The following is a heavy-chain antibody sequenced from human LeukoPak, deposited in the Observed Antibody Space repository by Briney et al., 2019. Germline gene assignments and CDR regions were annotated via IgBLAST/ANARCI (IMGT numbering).Heavy chain of an antibody. CDR3: ARADYYDSEPPEI. J-gene: IGHJ3*02. CDR2: IIPILGIA. D-gene: IGHD3-22*01. V-gene: IGHV1-69*04. Sequence: AASVKVSCKASGGTFSSYAISWVRQAPGQGLEWMGRIIPILGIANYAQKFQGRVTITADKSTSTAYMELSSLRSEDTAVYYCARADYYDSEPPEIWGQGTMVTVSS. CDR1: GGTFSSYA.